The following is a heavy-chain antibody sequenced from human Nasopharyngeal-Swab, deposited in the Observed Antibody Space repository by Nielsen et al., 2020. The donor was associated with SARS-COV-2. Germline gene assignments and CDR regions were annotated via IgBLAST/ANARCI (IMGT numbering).Heavy chain of an antibody. D-gene: IGHD1-1*01. J-gene: IGHJ4*02. CDR3: TRTPATGYYFDY. CDR1: GFSLSTSGMS. V-gene: IGHV2-70*01. Sequence: SGPTLVKPTQTLTLTCTFSGFSLSTSGMSVSWIRQPPGKALEWLALIDWDDDKYYSTSLKTSLTISKDTSKNQVVLTLTNLDPEDTATYYCTRTPATGYYFDYWGQGTLVTVSS. CDR2: IDWDDDK.